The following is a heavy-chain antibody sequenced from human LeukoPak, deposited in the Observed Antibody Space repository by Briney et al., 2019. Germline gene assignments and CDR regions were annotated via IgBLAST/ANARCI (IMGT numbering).Heavy chain of an antibody. CDR2: IYYSGST. V-gene: IGHV4-39*07. J-gene: IGHJ4*02. CDR3: AREGGLQHHFDY. CDR1: GGSISSSSYY. D-gene: IGHD4-11*01. Sequence: SETLSLTCTVSGGSISSSSYYWGWIRQPPGKGLEWIGSIYYSGSTYYNPSLKSRVTISVDTSKNQFSLKLSSVTAADTAVYYCAREGGLQHHFDYWGQGTLVTVSS.